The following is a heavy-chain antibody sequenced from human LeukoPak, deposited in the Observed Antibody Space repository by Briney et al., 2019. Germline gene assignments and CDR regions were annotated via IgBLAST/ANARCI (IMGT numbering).Heavy chain of an antibody. CDR1: GGSFSGYY. Sequence: PSETLSLTCTVYGGSFSGYYWSWIRQPPGKGLEWIGEINHSGSTNYNPSLKSRVTISVDTSKNQFSLNLSSVTAADTAVYYCARLGYSYGYDYMDVWGKGTTVTIS. D-gene: IGHD5-18*01. CDR2: INHSGST. J-gene: IGHJ6*03. CDR3: ARLGYSYGYDYMDV. V-gene: IGHV4-34*01.